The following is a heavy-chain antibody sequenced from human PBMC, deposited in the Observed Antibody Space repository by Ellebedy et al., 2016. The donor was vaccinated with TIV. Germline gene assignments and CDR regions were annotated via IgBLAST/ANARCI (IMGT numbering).Heavy chain of an antibody. CDR1: GFTFSDYD. D-gene: IGHD3-10*01. CDR2: ITNSGAGT. J-gene: IGHJ4*02. CDR3: RAYGSGSRRAFEH. Sequence: PGGSLRLSCAASGFTFSDYDMSWVRQAPGKGPEWVSAITNSGAGTYYGNSVKGRFTISRDNSKNTVYLQMNSLGAEDTALYYCRAYGSGSRRAFEHWGQGTLVTVSS. V-gene: IGHV3-23*01.